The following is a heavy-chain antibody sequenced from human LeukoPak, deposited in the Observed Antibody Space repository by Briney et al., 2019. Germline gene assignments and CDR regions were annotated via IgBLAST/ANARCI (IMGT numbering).Heavy chain of an antibody. V-gene: IGHV3-7*01. Sequence: QAGGSLRLSCAASGFTFSSYEMNWVRQAPGKGLEWVANIKQDGSEKYYVDSVKGRFTISRDNAKNPLYLQMNSLRAEDTAVYYCASYLRGPFTGDAFDIWGQGTMVTVSS. J-gene: IGHJ3*02. CDR2: IKQDGSEK. CDR1: GFTFSSYE. CDR3: ASYLRGPFTGDAFDI. D-gene: IGHD3-10*02.